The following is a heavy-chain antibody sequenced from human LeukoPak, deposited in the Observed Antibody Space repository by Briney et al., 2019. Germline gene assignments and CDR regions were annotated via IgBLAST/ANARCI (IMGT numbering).Heavy chain of an antibody. D-gene: IGHD6-13*01. V-gene: IGHV3-74*01. CDR2: INSGGSST. J-gene: IGHJ4*02. Sequence: PGGSLRLSCAASGFTFSSYWMHWVRQAPGKGLVWVSRINSGGSSTSYADSVKGRFTISRDNAKNTLYLQMNSLRAEDTAVYYCARKTGAAAATGGYYFDYWGQGTLVTVSS. CDR1: GFTFSSYW. CDR3: ARKTGAAAATGGYYFDY.